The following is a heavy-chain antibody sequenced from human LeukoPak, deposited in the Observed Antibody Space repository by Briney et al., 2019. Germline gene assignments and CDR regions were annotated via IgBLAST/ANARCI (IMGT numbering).Heavy chain of an antibody. CDR1: GGSISSYY. J-gene: IGHJ4*02. Sequence: KPSETLSLTCTVSGGSISSYYWSWIRQPAGKGLEWIGRIYTSGSTNYNPSLKSRVTMSEDTSKNQFSLELSSVTAADTAVYYCARDLYDSSGYYLLFDYWGQGTLVTVSS. CDR3: ARDLYDSSGYYLLFDY. V-gene: IGHV4-4*07. CDR2: IYTSGST. D-gene: IGHD3-22*01.